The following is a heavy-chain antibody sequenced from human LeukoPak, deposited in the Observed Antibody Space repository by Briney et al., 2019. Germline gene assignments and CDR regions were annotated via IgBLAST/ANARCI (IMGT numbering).Heavy chain of an antibody. CDR3: GRDYKYAFDN. J-gene: IGHJ4*02. CDR1: GFTFRDYS. D-gene: IGHD5-24*01. CDR2: IGIDSGNT. V-gene: IGHV3-48*01. Sequence: GGSLRLSCAASGFTFRDYSMNWVRQAPGKGLEWISYIGIDSGNTNYADSVKGRFTISGDKAKNSLYLQMNSLRVEDTAVYYCGRDYKYAFDNWGQGTLVTVSS.